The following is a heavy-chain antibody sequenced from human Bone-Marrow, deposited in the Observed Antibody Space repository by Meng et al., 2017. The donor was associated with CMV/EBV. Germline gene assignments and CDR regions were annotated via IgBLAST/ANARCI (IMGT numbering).Heavy chain of an antibody. CDR2: ISSSGSAI. J-gene: IGHJ6*02. D-gene: IGHD3-10*01. CDR3: ARVGEGSGSSGGMDV. V-gene: IGHV3-48*03. Sequence: GGSLRLSCAASGFTFSSYAMSWVRQAPGKGLECVSYISSSGSAIYYAGSVKGRFTISRDNAKNSLYLQMNSLRAEDTAVYYCARVGEGSGSSGGMDVWGQGTTVTVSS. CDR1: GFTFSSYA.